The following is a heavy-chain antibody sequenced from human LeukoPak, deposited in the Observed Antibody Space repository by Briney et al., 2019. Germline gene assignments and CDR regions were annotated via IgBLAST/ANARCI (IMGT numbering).Heavy chain of an antibody. CDR1: RFTFSTYW. V-gene: IGHV3-74*01. J-gene: IGHJ3*02. Sequence: GGSLRLSCAASRFTFSTYWMHWVRQAPGKGLVWVSRINSDGSSTDYADSVKGRFTISRDNAKNTLYLQMNSLRAEDTAVYYCAKVRIQLWDDAFDIWGQGTMVTVSS. D-gene: IGHD5-18*01. CDR3: AKVRIQLWDDAFDI. CDR2: INSDGSST.